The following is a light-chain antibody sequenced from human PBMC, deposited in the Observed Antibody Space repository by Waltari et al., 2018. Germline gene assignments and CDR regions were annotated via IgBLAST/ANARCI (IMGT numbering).Light chain of an antibody. CDR3: QQYYDYPRT. CDR1: QGISSY. V-gene: IGKV1D-13*01. Sequence: AIQLTQSPSSLSASVGDRVTITCRASQGISSYLGWYQQKPGRAPKLLIYEASNLYSGVPSRFSGSGSGTDFTLTISSLQPEDFATYYCQQYYDYPRTFGQGTKVEIK. J-gene: IGKJ1*01. CDR2: EAS.